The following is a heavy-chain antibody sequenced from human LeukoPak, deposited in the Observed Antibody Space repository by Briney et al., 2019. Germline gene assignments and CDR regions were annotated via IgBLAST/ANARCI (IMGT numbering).Heavy chain of an antibody. V-gene: IGHV4-39*07. J-gene: IGHJ4*02. CDR2: IYYSGST. CDR3: AGGTVAPFDY. CDR1: GGSISSSSYY. Sequence: SETLSLTCTVSGGSISSSSYYWGWIRQPPGKGLEWIGSIYYSGSTYYNPSLKSRVTISVDTSKNQFSLKLSSVTAADTAVYYCAGGTVAPFDYWGQGTLVTVSS. D-gene: IGHD6-19*01.